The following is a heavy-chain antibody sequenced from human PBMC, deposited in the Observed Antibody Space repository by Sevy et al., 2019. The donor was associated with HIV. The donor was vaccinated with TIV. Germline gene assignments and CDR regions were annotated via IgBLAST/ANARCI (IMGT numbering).Heavy chain of an antibody. CDR1: GFTFRRYD. V-gene: IGHV3-30-3*01. J-gene: IGHJ4*02. CDR3: ARLQSCGRDCYYFDS. D-gene: IGHD2-21*02. CDR2: VASHGNYK. Sequence: GGSLRLSCAASGFTFRRYDMHWVRQAPGRGLEWVAVVASHGNYKSFAEFVRGRFTNSTDNARNSLDLQMTSLRTEDTAVYYCARLQSCGRDCYYFDSWGQGALVTVSS.